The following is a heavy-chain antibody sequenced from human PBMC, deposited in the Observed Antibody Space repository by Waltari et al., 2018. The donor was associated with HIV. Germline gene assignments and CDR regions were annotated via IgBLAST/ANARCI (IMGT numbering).Heavy chain of an antibody. CDR1: CSTFTRYG. J-gene: IGHJ4*02. V-gene: IGHV1-18*01. CDR3: ARDLQTGTKTV. Sequence: QVQLVQSGAAVKHPGSSVKVSCQASCSTFTRYGSNWVRQARGQGLEWMGWISVYIGNTDYAQKFQGRVTLTTDTSTSTAYMELRSLRSDDTAVYYCARDLQTGTKTVWGQGTLVTVSS. CDR2: ISVYIGNT. D-gene: IGHD1-7*01.